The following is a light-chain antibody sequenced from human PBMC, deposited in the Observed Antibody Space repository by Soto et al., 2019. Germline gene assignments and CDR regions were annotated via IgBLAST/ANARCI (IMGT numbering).Light chain of an antibody. Sequence: EIVMTQSPATLSVSPGERATLSCRASQSVNSNLVWYQQKPGQAPRLLIYGASTRATGILGRFSGSGYGTEFTLTISSLQSEDFAVYYCQQYNNWLWTFGQGTKVEIK. V-gene: IGKV3-15*01. CDR2: GAS. CDR1: QSVNSN. J-gene: IGKJ1*01. CDR3: QQYNNWLWT.